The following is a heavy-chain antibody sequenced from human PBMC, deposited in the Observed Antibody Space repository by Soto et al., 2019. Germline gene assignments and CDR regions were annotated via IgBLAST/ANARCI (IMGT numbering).Heavy chain of an antibody. CDR1: GGSINSYY. Sequence: SETLSLTCTVSGGSINSYYWSWIRQPPGKGLEWIGYIYYSGSTNYNPSLKSRVTISVETSKNQFSLKLSSVTAADTAVYYCARVPTPRNSSSWYPGWFDPWGQGTLVTVSS. CDR2: IYYSGST. D-gene: IGHD6-13*01. J-gene: IGHJ5*02. CDR3: ARVPTPRNSSSWYPGWFDP. V-gene: IGHV4-59*01.